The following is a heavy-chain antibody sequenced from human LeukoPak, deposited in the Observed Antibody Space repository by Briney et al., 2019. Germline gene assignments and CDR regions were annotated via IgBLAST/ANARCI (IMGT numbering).Heavy chain of an antibody. V-gene: IGHV1-24*01. CDR2: FDPEDVET. Sequence: GASVKVSCKVSVYTLSALSMHWVRQAPGKGLERGGGFDPEDVETISAQKFHGRVTMTEDASTDTAYMELSRLRSEDTAVYYCATAPILAYLYSSGWYTPLDYWGQGTLVTVSS. D-gene: IGHD6-19*01. CDR1: VYTLSALS. CDR3: ATAPILAYLYSSGWYTPLDY. J-gene: IGHJ4*02.